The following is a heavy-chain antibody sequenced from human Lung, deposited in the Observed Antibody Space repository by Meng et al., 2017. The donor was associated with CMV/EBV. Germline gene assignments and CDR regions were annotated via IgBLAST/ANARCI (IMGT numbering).Heavy chain of an antibody. CDR2: IYFSGDT. V-gene: IGHV4-30-4*01. Sequence: QVQLQESGPGLVTPSQTLSLTCTVSGDSISNGDYYWSWIRQPPGKGLEWIGYIYFSGDTYYNTSLKSRITMSVDTSKTQFSLKVRSVTAADTAVYYCARDRASDEWFDPWGQGTLVTVSS. D-gene: IGHD3-10*01. CDR3: ARDRASDEWFDP. CDR1: GDSISNGDYY. J-gene: IGHJ5*02.